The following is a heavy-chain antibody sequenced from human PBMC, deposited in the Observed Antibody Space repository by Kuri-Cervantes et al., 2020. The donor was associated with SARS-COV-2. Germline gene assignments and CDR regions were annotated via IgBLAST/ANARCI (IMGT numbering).Heavy chain of an antibody. D-gene: IGHD3-22*01. CDR2: IWYDGSNK. J-gene: IGHJ4*02. V-gene: IGHV3-30*19. Sequence: GESLKISCAASGFTFSSYGMHWVRQAPGKGLEWVAVIWYDGSNKYYADSVKGRFTISRDNSKNTLYLQMNSLRAEDTAVYYCARGGGGYYQTYFDYWGQGTLVTLL. CDR1: GFTFSSYG. CDR3: ARGGGGYYQTYFDY.